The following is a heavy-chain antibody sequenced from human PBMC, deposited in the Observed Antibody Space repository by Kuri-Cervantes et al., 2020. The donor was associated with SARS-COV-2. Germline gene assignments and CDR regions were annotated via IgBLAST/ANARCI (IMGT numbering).Heavy chain of an antibody. V-gene: IGHV4-34*01. CDR1: GGSFSGYY. J-gene: IGHJ5*02. CDR2: INHSGST. Sequence: LSLTCAVYGGSFSGYYWSWIRQPPGKGLEWIGEINHSGSTYYNPSLKSRVTISVDTSKNQFSLKLSSVTAADTAVYYCARHTIYCSSTSCYEARFDPWGQGTLVTVSS. D-gene: IGHD2-2*01. CDR3: ARHTIYCSSTSCYEARFDP.